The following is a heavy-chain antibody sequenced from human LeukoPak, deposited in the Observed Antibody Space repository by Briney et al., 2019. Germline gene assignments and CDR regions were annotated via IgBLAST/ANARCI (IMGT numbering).Heavy chain of an antibody. D-gene: IGHD3-3*01. Sequence: SETLSLTCAVYGASFSGYYWSWIRQPPGKGLEWIGEINHSGSTNYNPSLKSRVTISVDTSKNQFSLKLSSVTAADTAVYYCARGIYDFWSGYSSYYFDYWGQGTLVTVSS. CDR1: GASFSGYY. V-gene: IGHV4-34*01. CDR3: ARGIYDFWSGYSSYYFDY. CDR2: INHSGST. J-gene: IGHJ4*02.